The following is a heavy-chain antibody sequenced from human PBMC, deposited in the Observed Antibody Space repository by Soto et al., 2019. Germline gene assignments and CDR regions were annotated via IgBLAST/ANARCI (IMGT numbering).Heavy chain of an antibody. D-gene: IGHD3-3*01. V-gene: IGHV4-59*01. CDR1: GGSISSYY. CDR2: IYYSGST. J-gene: IGHJ5*02. CDR3: ARLTFLGSGDSNWFDP. Sequence: SETLSLTCTVAGGSISSYYWSWIRQPPGKGREWIGYIYYSGSTNYNPSLKSRVTISVDTSKNQFSLKLSSVTAADTAVYYCARLTFLGSGDSNWFDPWGQGTLVTVSS.